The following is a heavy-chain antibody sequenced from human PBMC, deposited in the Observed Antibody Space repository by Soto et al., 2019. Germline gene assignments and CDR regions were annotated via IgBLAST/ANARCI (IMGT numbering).Heavy chain of an antibody. CDR1: GFTFSSYE. V-gene: IGHV3-48*03. CDR2: ISSSGSTI. CDR3: ARRRNRVGAPFDF. J-gene: IGHJ4*02. D-gene: IGHD1-26*01. Sequence: GGSLRLSCAASGFTFSSYEMNWVRQAPGKGLEWVSYISSSGSTIYYADSVKGRFTISRDNAKNSLYLQMNSLRASDAAMYYCARRRNRVGAPFDFWGQGTLVTVSS.